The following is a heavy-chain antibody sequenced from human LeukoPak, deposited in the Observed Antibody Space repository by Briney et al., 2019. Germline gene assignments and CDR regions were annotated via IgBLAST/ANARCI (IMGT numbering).Heavy chain of an antibody. J-gene: IGHJ4*02. Sequence: ASVKVSCKASGYTFTSYYMHWVRQAPGQGLEWVGIINPSGGSTSYAQKFQGRVTMTRDTSTSTVYTELSSLRSEDTAVYYCARGVRSNDFWSGYSTGYFDYWGQGTLVTVSS. CDR1: GYTFTSYY. D-gene: IGHD3-3*01. V-gene: IGHV1-46*01. CDR3: ARGVRSNDFWSGYSTGYFDY. CDR2: INPSGGST.